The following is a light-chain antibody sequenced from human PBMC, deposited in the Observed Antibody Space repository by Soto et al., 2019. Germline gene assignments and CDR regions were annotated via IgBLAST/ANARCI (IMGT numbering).Light chain of an antibody. CDR2: GAS. Sequence: EIVLTQSPGTLPLSLGERATLSCRASQSVRSGYLAWYQQKPGQAPRLLMYGASWRATGIPDRFSGSGSGTDFTLTISRLEPEDFAVYYCQQYVGSPFTFGQGTKVEI. CDR1: QSVRSGY. CDR3: QQYVGSPFT. J-gene: IGKJ2*01. V-gene: IGKV3-20*01.